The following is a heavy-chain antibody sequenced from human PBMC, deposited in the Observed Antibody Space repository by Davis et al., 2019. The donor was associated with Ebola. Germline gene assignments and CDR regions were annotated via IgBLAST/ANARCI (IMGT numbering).Heavy chain of an antibody. D-gene: IGHD3-16*01. CDR1: HFIVNGY. J-gene: IGHJ6*02. V-gene: IGHV3-53*01. Sequence: PGGSLRLSCEGPHFIVNGYLSWVRRPPGKGLQWIAEIFNNDRTDVENSMKDRFRISRDMSKNTVYLQMDSLRPEDSAVYYCAAHYIGLTSYVYNPIAVWGRGTTVTVSS. CDR2: IFNNDRT. CDR3: AAHYIGLTSYVYNPIAV.